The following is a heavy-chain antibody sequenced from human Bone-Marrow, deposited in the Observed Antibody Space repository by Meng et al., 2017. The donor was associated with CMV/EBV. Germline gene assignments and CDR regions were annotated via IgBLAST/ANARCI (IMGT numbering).Heavy chain of an antibody. Sequence: GESLKISCAASGFTFSSYGMSWVRQAPGKGLEWVSTISASGGSTYYADSVKGRFTISRDNSKNTLYLQMNSLRAEDTAVYYCARVLRFLDGYYYYGMDVWGQGTTVTVSS. D-gene: IGHD3-3*01. CDR3: ARVLRFLDGYYYYGMDV. CDR2: ISASGGST. V-gene: IGHV3-23*01. J-gene: IGHJ6*02. CDR1: GFTFSSYG.